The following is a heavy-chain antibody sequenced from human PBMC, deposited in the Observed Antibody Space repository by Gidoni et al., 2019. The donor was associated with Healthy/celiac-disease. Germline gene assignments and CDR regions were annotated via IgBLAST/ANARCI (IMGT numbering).Heavy chain of an antibody. CDR3: ARGHMVRGLDY. V-gene: IGHV4-34*01. J-gene: IGHJ4*02. D-gene: IGHD3-10*01. CDR2: INHSGST. Sequence: QVQLQQWGAGLLKPSETLSLTCAVYGGSFSGYYWSWIRQPPGKGLEWIGEINHSGSTNYNPSLKSRVTISVDTSKNQFSLKLSSVTAADTAVYYCARGHMVRGLDYWGQGTLVTVSS. CDR1: GGSFSGYY.